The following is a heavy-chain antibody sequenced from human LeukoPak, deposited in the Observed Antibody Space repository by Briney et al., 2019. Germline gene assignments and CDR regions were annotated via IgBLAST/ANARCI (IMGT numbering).Heavy chain of an antibody. Sequence: SGTLSLTCAVSGGSISRSNWWSWVRQPPGKGLEWIGEIYHSGSTNYNPSLKSRVTISVDKSKNQFSLKLSSVTAADTAVYYCARRGYYGSGSYLFWGQGTLVTVSS. CDR2: IYHSGST. CDR3: ARRGYYGSGSYLF. J-gene: IGHJ4*02. V-gene: IGHV4-4*02. CDR1: GGSISRSNW. D-gene: IGHD3-10*01.